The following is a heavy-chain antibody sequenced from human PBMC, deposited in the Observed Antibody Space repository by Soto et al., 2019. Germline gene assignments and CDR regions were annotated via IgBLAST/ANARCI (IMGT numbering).Heavy chain of an antibody. J-gene: IGHJ5*02. V-gene: IGHV4-30-4*01. Sequence: SETLSLTCTVSGGSISSGDYYWRWIRQPPGKGLEWIGYIYYSGSTYYNPSLKSRVTISVDTSKNQFSLKLSSVTAADTAVYYCARDGPYYDILTGYRNWFDPWGQGTLVTVSS. CDR1: GGSISSGDYY. CDR2: IYYSGST. D-gene: IGHD3-9*01. CDR3: ARDGPYYDILTGYRNWFDP.